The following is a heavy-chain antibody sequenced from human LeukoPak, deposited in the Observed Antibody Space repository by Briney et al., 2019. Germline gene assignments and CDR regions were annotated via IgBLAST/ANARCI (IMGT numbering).Heavy chain of an antibody. D-gene: IGHD3-22*01. Sequence: GGSLRLSCAASGFTFSSYEMSWVRQAPGKGLEWVSTISVSGGSTYYADSVKGRFTISRDNSKNTLYLQMNSLRAEDTAVYYCVKYGDGGYYQPFDSWGQGALVTVSS. CDR1: GFTFSSYE. CDR2: ISVSGGST. J-gene: IGHJ4*02. CDR3: VKYGDGGYYQPFDS. V-gene: IGHV3-23*01.